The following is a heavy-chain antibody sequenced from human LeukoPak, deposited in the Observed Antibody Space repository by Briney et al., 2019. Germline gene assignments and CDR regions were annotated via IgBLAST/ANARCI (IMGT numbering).Heavy chain of an antibody. CDR1: GGSISSGGYS. J-gene: IGHJ4*02. Sequence: SQILSLTCAVSGGSISSGGYSWSWIRQPPGKGLEWIGYIYHSGSTYYNPSLKSRVTISVDRSKNQFSLKLSSVTAADTAVYYCARRVVPAATFDYWGQGTLVTVSS. CDR2: IYHSGST. V-gene: IGHV4-30-2*01. D-gene: IGHD2-2*01. CDR3: ARRVVPAATFDY.